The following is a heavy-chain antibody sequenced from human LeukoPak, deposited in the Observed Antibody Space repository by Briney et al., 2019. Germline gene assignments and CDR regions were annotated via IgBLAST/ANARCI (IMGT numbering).Heavy chain of an antibody. D-gene: IGHD1/OR15-1a*01. V-gene: IGHV3-23*01. CDR2: ISGNGADI. Sequence: PGGSLRLSCAASGFTFSSYAMSWVRQAPEKGLEWVSGISGNGADIKYADSVKGRFTISRDNSKKTLYLQMNSLRAEDTALYFCARDRRMRVRGYGISGTTGLEYWGQGTPVTVSS. CDR1: GFTFSSYA. CDR3: ARDRRMRVRGYGISGTTGLEY. J-gene: IGHJ4*02.